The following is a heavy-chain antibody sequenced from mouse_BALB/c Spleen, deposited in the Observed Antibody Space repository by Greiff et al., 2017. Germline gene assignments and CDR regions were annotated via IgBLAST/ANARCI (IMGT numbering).Heavy chain of an antibody. CDR2: IDPETGGT. CDR1: GYTFTDYE. V-gene: IGHV1-15*01. D-gene: IGHD2-1*01. CDR3: TRVYGNYEGDYAMDY. J-gene: IGHJ4*01. Sequence: QVQLKESGAELVRPGASVTLSCKASGYTFTDYEMHWVKQTPVHGLEWIGAIDPETGGTAYNQKFKGKATLTADKSSSTAYMELRSLTSEDSAVYYCTRVYGNYEGDYAMDYWGQGTSVTVSS.